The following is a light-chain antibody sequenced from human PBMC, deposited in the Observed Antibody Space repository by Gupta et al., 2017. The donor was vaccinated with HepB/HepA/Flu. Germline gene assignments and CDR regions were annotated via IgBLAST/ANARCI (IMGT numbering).Light chain of an antibody. CDR3: QSYDSSLSGSYV. J-gene: IGLJ1*01. CDR1: SPNIGAGYD. Sequence: QSVLTQPPSVSGSPGQRVTISCTGSSPNIGAGYDVHWYQQRPGTAPKLLIYGNSNRPSGVPDRFSGSKSGTSASLAITGLQAEDEADYYCQSYDSSLSGSYVFGTGTKVTVL. CDR2: GNS. V-gene: IGLV1-40*01.